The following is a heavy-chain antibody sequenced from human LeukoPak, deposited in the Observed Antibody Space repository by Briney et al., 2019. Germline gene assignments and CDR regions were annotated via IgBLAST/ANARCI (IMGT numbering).Heavy chain of an antibody. CDR2: IYYSGST. J-gene: IGHJ5*02. CDR3: ARHTYYDSSGYSNWFDP. V-gene: IGHV4-59*08. Sequence: SETLSLTCTVSGGSISSYYWSWIRQPPGKGLEWIGYIYYSGSTNYNPSLKSRVTISVDTSKNQFSLKLSSVTAADTAVYYCARHTYYDSSGYSNWFDPWGQGTLVTVSS. D-gene: IGHD3-22*01. CDR1: GGSISSYY.